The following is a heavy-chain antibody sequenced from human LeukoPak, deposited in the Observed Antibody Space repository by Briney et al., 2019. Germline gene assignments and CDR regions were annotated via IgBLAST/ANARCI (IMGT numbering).Heavy chain of an antibody. V-gene: IGHV3-30*04. CDR2: ISYDGSNE. D-gene: IGHD5-18*01. CDR1: GFTFSSYV. Sequence: GSLRLSCAASGFTFSSYVMHWVRQAPGKGLEWVAIISYDGSNEYYADSVKGRFTISRDNSKNTLYLQMNSLRAEDTAVYYCARDPSLDTAMVDYYYYMDVWGKGTTVTVSS. J-gene: IGHJ6*03. CDR3: ARDPSLDTAMVDYYYYMDV.